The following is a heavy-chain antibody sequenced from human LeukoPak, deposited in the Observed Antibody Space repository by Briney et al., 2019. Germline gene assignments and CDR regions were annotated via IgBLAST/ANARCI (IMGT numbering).Heavy chain of an antibody. CDR2: ISAYNGNT. CDR1: GYTFTSYG. V-gene: IGHV1-18*01. J-gene: IGHJ4*02. Sequence: GASVKVSCKASGYTFTSYGISWVRQAPGQGLEWMGWISAYNGNTNYAQKLQGRDTMTTDTSTSTAYMELRSLRSDDTAVYYCARMGPVVLRYFDWFPFVDYWGQGTLVTVSS. CDR3: ARMGPVVLRYFDWFPFVDY. D-gene: IGHD3-9*01.